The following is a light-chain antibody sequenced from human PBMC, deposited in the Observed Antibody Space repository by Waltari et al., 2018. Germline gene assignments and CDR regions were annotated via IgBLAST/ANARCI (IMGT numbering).Light chain of an antibody. CDR3: HSCDSSGVVV. CDR1: EVRKQI. J-gene: IGLJ2*01. V-gene: IGLV3-25*03. Sequence: QTQPLSVSAAPAKTTRSTGTGGEVRKQIAFWYQQKSGQAPVVVIYKDTERPSGIPDRISGSNSGTTVTLTISGAQAEDEADYYCHSCDSSGVVVFGGGTKLTVL. CDR2: KDT.